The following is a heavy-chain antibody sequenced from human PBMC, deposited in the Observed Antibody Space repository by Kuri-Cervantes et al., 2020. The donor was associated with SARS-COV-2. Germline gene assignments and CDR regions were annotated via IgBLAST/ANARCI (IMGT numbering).Heavy chain of an antibody. Sequence: GESLKISCAASGFTFSSYGMHWVRQAPGKGLEWVAVIWYDGSNKYYADSVKGRFTISRDNSKNTLYLQMNSLRAEDTAVYYCARVVFDTAMVYFDYWGQGTLVTVSS. J-gene: IGHJ4*02. CDR1: GFTFSSYG. CDR3: ARVVFDTAMVYFDY. V-gene: IGHV3-33*01. CDR2: IWYDGSNK. D-gene: IGHD5-18*01.